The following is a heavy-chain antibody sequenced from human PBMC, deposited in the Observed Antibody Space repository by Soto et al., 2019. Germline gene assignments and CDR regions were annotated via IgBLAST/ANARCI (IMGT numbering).Heavy chain of an antibody. Sequence: QVQLVESGGGVVQPGRSLRLSCAASGFIFSNYGMHWVRQAPGKGLEWVAIVSADGGKTYYADSVKGRFTVSRDNSKNTLYLQLNSLTGDDTSVFYCVKEDATQDKWYGDLWGQGAAVTVSS. CDR1: GFIFSNYG. CDR3: VKEDATQDKWYGDL. CDR2: VSADGGKT. J-gene: IGHJ4*02. V-gene: IGHV3-30*18. D-gene: IGHD2-15*01.